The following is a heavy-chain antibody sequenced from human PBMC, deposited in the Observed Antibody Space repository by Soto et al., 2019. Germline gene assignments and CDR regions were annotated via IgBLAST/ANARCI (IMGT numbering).Heavy chain of an antibody. Sequence: GGSLRLSCAASGFTFSSYAMHWVRQAPGKGLEWVAVTSYDGSNKYYADSVKGRFTISRDNSKNTLDLQMNSLRAEDTPVYYCARDKWYYGSGSFLYYFAYSGQRTLVTVSS. CDR3: ARDKWYYGSGSFLYYFAY. CDR2: TSYDGSNK. V-gene: IGHV3-30-3*01. D-gene: IGHD3-10*01. CDR1: GFTFSSYA. J-gene: IGHJ4*02.